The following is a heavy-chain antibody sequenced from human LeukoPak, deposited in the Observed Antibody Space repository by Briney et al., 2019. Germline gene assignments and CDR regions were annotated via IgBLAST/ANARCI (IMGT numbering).Heavy chain of an antibody. Sequence: PGGSLRLSCAASGFTFSSYGMHWVRQAPGKGLEWVAFIRYDGSNKYYADSVKGRFTISRDNSKNTLYLQMNSLRAEDTAVYYCAKDFISPGCSSTSCYPQQALHRNDYWGQGTLVTVSS. CDR2: IRYDGSNK. CDR1: GFTFSSYG. V-gene: IGHV3-30*02. CDR3: AKDFISPGCSSTSCYPQQALHRNDY. D-gene: IGHD2-2*01. J-gene: IGHJ4*02.